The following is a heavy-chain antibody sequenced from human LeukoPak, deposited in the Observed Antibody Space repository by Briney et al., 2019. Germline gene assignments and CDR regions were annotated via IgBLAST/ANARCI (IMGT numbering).Heavy chain of an antibody. D-gene: IGHD3-10*01. CDR2: INWNGGST. CDR1: GFTFDDYA. CDR3: ARDRVVRGDDNERFDY. J-gene: IGHJ4*02. Sequence: AGGSLRLSCAASGFTFDDYAMNWVRQAPGKGLEWVSGINWNGGSTGYADSVKGRFTISRDNAKNSLYLQMNSLRAEDTALYYCARDRVVRGDDNERFDYWGQGTLVTVSS. V-gene: IGHV3-20*04.